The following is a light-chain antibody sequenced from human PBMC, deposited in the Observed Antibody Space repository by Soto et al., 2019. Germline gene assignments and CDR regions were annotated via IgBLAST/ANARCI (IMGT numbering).Light chain of an antibody. Sequence: DIQMTQSPSTLSPSLGDRVTITCRASQSISSYLNWYQQKPGKAPKLLIYDASSLESGVPSRFSGSGSGTEFTLTISSLQPDDFATYYCQQYNSYSLWTFGQGTKVDI. V-gene: IGKV1-5*01. CDR2: DAS. J-gene: IGKJ1*01. CDR3: QQYNSYSLWT. CDR1: QSISSY.